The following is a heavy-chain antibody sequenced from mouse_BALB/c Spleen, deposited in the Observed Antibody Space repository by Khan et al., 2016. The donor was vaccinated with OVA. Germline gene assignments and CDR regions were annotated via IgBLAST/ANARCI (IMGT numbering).Heavy chain of an antibody. CDR1: GYTFTTYW. CDR2: INPTSGYT. V-gene: IGHV1-7*01. CDR3: TRDRIDY. J-gene: IGHJ2*01. Sequence: QVQLQQSGAELAKPGASVKMSCKASGYTFTTYWMHWVKQRPGQGLEWIGYINPTSGYTDYNEKFKDRATLSADKSSSTAYMQLSSLTSEDSAVYYCTRDRIDYWGQGTTLTGSS.